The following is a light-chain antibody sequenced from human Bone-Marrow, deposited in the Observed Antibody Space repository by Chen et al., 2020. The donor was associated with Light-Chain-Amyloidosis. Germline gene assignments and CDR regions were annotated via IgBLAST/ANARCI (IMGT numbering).Light chain of an antibody. CDR2: DDN. CDR1: NIGRES. CDR3: QVWDSSSDRPV. J-gene: IGLJ3*02. V-gene: IGLV3-21*02. Sequence: SYVLTQPSSVSVAPGQTATIACGGNNIGRESVHWYQQKPGQAPVLVVYDDNARPSGIPERFSGSNSENTATLTISRVEAGDEADYSCQVWDSSSDRPVFGGGTKLTVL.